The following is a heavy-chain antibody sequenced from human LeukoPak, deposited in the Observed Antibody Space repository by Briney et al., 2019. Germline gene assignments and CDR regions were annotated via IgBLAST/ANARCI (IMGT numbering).Heavy chain of an antibody. V-gene: IGHV3-21*01. CDR1: GFTFRTCS. D-gene: IGHD6-19*01. Sequence: GGSLRLSCAASGFTFRTCSMSWVRQAPGNGLEWVATITGSGSGIYLADSMKGRVTISRDNAENSLNLQVNSLRGEDRAVYYCARDSYGWSRDYWSQGTLVTVSS. J-gene: IGHJ4*02. CDR2: ITGSGSGI. CDR3: ARDSYGWSRDY.